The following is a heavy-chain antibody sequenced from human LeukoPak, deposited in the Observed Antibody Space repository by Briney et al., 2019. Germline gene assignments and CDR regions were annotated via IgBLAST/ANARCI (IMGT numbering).Heavy chain of an antibody. D-gene: IGHD5-12*01. Sequence: GGSLRLSCAASVFPFSSYSMNWVRQAPGKGLVWVSSISSSSSNIYYADSVKRRFTISRDNAKNSLYLQMNSLRAEDTAVYYCARSSPTTYYFDYWGQGTLVTVSS. CDR2: ISSSSSNI. V-gene: IGHV3-21*01. J-gene: IGHJ4*02. CDR1: VFPFSSYS. CDR3: ARSSPTTYYFDY.